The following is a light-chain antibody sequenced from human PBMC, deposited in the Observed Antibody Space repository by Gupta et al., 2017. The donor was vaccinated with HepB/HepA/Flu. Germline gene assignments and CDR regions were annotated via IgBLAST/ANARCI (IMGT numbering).Light chain of an antibody. CDR3: QQRGSWRLT. CDR2: NAS. Sequence: EIVLTQSPATLSLSPGERATLSCRASQSVNNYLAWYQQRPGQAPRLLIYNASNRATDIPARFSGSGSGTDFTLTISSLEPEDYAVYYCQQRGSWRLTFGAGTKVETK. CDR1: QSVNNY. V-gene: IGKV3-11*01. J-gene: IGKJ4*01.